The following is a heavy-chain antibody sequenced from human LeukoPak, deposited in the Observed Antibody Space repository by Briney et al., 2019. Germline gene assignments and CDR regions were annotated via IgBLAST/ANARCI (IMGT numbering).Heavy chain of an antibody. CDR1: GYTFTGYY. J-gene: IGHJ4*02. Sequence: ASVKVSCKASGYTFTGYYIHWVRQAPGQGFEWMGWINPNSGGTNYTQKFQGRVTMTRDTSISTAYMELSRLISDDTAVYYCARGQVVVGLDYWGQGTLVTVSS. CDR3: ARGQVVVGLDY. CDR2: INPNSGGT. V-gene: IGHV1-2*02. D-gene: IGHD2-21*01.